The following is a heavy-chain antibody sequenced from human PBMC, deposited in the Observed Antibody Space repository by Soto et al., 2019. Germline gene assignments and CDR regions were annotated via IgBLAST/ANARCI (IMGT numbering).Heavy chain of an antibody. CDR1: GDSVASNSAA. V-gene: IGHV6-1*01. D-gene: IGHD5-18*01. Sequence: SQTLSLTCAISGDSVASNSAAWNWIRQSPSRGLEWLGRTYHRSKWDTEYAESVEGRIIINPDTSMNQFSLQLNSVTPEDTAVYYCARERDTAMVNFLDVWGPGPSVTVS. J-gene: IGHJ6*02. CDR2: TYHRSKWDT. CDR3: ARERDTAMVNFLDV.